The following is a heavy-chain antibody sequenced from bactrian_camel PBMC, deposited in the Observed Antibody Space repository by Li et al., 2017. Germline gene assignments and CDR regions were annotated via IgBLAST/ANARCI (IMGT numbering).Heavy chain of an antibody. Sequence: HVQLVESGGGSVQTGGSLRLTCEVPKFTTSNNCMGWFREVPGKEREAVALIDSEFPATYADFVKGRFTISKDDAKKSMYLQMNSLKPEDTAMYFCAVDRALGWISGPCEFGFWGQGTQVTVS. J-gene: IGHJ6*01. CDR3: AVDRALGWISGPCEFGF. CDR2: IDSEFPA. V-gene: IGHV3S53*01. CDR1: KFTTSNNC. D-gene: IGHD5*01.